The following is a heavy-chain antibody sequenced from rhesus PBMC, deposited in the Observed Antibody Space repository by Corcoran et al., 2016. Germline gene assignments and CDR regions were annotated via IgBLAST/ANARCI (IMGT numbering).Heavy chain of an antibody. J-gene: IGHJ4*01. Sequence: QVQLQESGPGVVKPSETLSLTCAVSGGSISDSYRWSWIRQPPGKGLEWIGYIYGSSTSTNYNHSLKSRVTISKDTSKNQFSLKLSSVTAADTAVYYCARVDSSGWGFDYWGQGVLVTVSS. CDR1: GGSISDSYR. CDR3: ARVDSSGWGFDY. V-gene: IGHV4S10*01. CDR2: IYGSSTST. D-gene: IGHD6-31*01.